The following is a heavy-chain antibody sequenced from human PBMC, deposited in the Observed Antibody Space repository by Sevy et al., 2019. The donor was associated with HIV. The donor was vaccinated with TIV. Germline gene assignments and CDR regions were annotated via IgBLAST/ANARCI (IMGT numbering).Heavy chain of an antibody. D-gene: IGHD2-15*01. CDR3: ASAYSDYYYAMDV. CDR1: GDSISGYY. V-gene: IGHV4-59*01. CDR2: VYYSGRT. Sequence: SETLSLTCTVSGDSISGYYWSWIRQPPGKGLEWIGYVYYSGRTNYNPSLRSRVTISQDTFKNQISLKLNSVTAAVTAVYYCASAYSDYYYAMDVWGQGTTVTVSS. J-gene: IGHJ6*02.